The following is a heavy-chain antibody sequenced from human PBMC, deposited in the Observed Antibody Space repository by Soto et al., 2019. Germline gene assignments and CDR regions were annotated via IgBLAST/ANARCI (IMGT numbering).Heavy chain of an antibody. Sequence: RASVKVSCKTSGYTFTDFYINWVRQAPGQGLEWVGWINPNTGGTKPSQRFQGRVTLTRDTSITTAYMELTRLTSEDTAVYFCATQTGTVPNFADHWGQGTLVTVSS. J-gene: IGHJ4*02. V-gene: IGHV1-2*02. D-gene: IGHD1-1*01. CDR1: GYTFTDFY. CDR3: ATQTGTVPNFADH. CDR2: INPNTGGT.